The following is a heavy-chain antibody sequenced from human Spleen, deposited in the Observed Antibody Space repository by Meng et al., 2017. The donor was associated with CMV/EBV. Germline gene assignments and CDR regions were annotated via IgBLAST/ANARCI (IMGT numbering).Heavy chain of an antibody. V-gene: IGHV4-34*01. Sequence: QVPLRQWGAGLLKPSETLSLTCAVYGGSFSGYYWSWIRQPPGKGLEWIGEINHSGSTNYNPSLKSRVTISVDTSKNQFSLKLSSVTAADTAVYYCARGVGALRYWGQGTLVTVSS. CDR2: INHSGST. J-gene: IGHJ4*02. CDR3: ARGVGALRY. CDR1: GGSFSGYY. D-gene: IGHD3-3*01.